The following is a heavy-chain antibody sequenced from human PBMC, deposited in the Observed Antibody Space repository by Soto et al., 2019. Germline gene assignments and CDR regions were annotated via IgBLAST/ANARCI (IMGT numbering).Heavy chain of an antibody. Sequence: QVQLAQSGAEVKKRGSSVKVSCRVSGGTFNNYAISWVRPAPGEGLEWMGGLIPAFETPKYAHRFQDRVTISEDVYAATAYMEVTSLRSDDTAVYYCARDTREITRFRGVIAYYIYHMDVWGPGTTVAVSS. CDR1: GGTFNNYA. V-gene: IGHV1-69*01. CDR2: LIPAFETP. D-gene: IGHD3-16*02. J-gene: IGHJ6*02. CDR3: ARDTREITRFRGVIAYYIYHMDV.